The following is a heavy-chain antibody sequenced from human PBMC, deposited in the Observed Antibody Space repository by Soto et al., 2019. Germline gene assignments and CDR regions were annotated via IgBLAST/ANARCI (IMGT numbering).Heavy chain of an antibody. CDR1: GGSVSSGSYC. D-gene: IGHD2-15*01. CDR3: TRGTGWLATS. J-gene: IGHJ5*02. V-gene: IGHV4-61*01. Sequence: QVQLQESGPGLVKPSETLSLTCTVSGGSVSSGSYCWSWLRQPPGKGLEWIGYIHSTGSTNYNPSLKSRVTRSLDTSKNHFSLKLTYVTAADTALYYCTRGTGWLATSWGQGTLVTVSS. CDR2: IHSTGST.